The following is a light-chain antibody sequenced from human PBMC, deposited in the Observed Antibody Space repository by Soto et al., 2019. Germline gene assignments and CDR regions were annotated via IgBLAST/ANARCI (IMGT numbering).Light chain of an antibody. CDR2: SAS. J-gene: IGKJ1*01. CDR1: QSISMY. Sequence: DIQMTQSPSSLSASVGDTVTITCRASQSISMYLSWYQQKPGKAPKLLIYSASILQSGVPSRFSGSGFGTDFTLTINSLQPEDFAGYHCQQSYDMPWTFGQGTKVEI. V-gene: IGKV1-39*01. CDR3: QQSYDMPWT.